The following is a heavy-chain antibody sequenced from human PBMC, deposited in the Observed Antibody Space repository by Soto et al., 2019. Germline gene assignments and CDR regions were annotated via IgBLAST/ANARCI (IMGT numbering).Heavy chain of an antibody. Sequence: GGSLRLSCAASGFTFSNAWMSWVRQAPGKGLEWVGRIKSKTDGGTTDYAAPVKGRFTISRDDSKNTLYLQMNSLKTEDTAVYYCTTGGNYGLYWYYYGMDVWGQGTTVTVSS. D-gene: IGHD4-17*01. J-gene: IGHJ6*02. CDR3: TTGGNYGLYWYYYGMDV. V-gene: IGHV3-15*01. CDR2: IKSKTDGGTT. CDR1: GFTFSNAW.